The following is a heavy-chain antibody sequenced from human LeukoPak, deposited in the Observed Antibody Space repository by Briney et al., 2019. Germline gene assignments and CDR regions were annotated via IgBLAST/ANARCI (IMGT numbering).Heavy chain of an antibody. Sequence: ASVKVSCKASGYTFTGYYMHWVRQAPGQGLEWMGWINPNSGGTNYTQKFQGRVTMTSDTSISTAYMELSRLRSDDTAVYYCARFRPTVTFDYWGQGTLITVSS. V-gene: IGHV1-2*02. J-gene: IGHJ4*02. CDR1: GYTFTGYY. CDR3: ARFRPTVTFDY. CDR2: INPNSGGT. D-gene: IGHD1-1*01.